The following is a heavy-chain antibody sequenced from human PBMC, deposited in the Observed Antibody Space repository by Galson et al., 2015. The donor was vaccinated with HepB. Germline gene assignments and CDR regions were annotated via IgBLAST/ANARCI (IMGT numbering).Heavy chain of an antibody. CDR1: GFTFSSSN. Sequence: SLRLSCAASGFTFSSSNMNWVRQVPGKGLEWVSFINGRSGDIYYTDSVKGRFTISRDNTKKSLFLQMNNLRAEDTAVYYCASELNNIMGNTTLAYFDSWGQGTVVIVSS. D-gene: IGHD1-26*01. V-gene: IGHV3-21*01. CDR3: ASELNNIMGNTTLAYFDS. CDR2: INGRSGDI. J-gene: IGHJ4*02.